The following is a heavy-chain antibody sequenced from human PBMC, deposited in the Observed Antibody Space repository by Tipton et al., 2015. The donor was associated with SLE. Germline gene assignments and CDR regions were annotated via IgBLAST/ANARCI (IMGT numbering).Heavy chain of an antibody. J-gene: IGHJ6*04. D-gene: IGHD4-17*01. CDR3: AKTGGLRAY. V-gene: IGHV4-39*01. CDR2: IYYSGST. CDR1: GGSISSSSYY. Sequence: LRLSCTVSGGSISSSSYYWGWIRQPPGKGLEWIGSIYYSGSTYYNPSLKSRVTISVDTSKNQFSLKLSSVTAADTAVYYCAKTGGLRAYWGRGTTVTVSS.